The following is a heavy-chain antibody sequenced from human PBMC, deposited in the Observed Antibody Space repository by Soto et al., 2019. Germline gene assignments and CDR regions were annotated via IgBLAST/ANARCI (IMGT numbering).Heavy chain of an antibody. CDR2: IYFDGSNK. CDR1: GFPFSPYG. CDR3: VRDIWDTSGWYFDY. V-gene: IGHV3-33*01. D-gene: IGHD6-19*01. J-gene: IGHJ4*02. Sequence: QVQLVESGGGVVQPGRSLRLSCAASGFPFSPYGMHWVRQAPGKGLEWVALIYFDGSNKYYSGSVKGRFAISRDNSNNTQYLQMNSLRAEDTATYYCVRDIWDTSGWYFDYWGQGALVTVSS.